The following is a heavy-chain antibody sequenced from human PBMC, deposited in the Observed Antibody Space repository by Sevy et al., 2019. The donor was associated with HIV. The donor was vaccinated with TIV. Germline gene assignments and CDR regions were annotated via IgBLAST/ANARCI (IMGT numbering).Heavy chain of an antibody. D-gene: IGHD4-17*01. J-gene: IGHJ6*02. CDR2: ISSSSDTI. CDR1: GFSLSDYY. CDR3: ARDHVKDGDLGDYYYAMDV. Sequence: GGSLRLSCAASGFSLSDYYMTWIRQAPGKGLQWISYISSSSDTIYYADSVKGRFTISRDNAKNSLYLQMNSLRAEDTAVYYCARDHVKDGDLGDYYYAMDVWGQGTTVTVSS. V-gene: IGHV3-11*01.